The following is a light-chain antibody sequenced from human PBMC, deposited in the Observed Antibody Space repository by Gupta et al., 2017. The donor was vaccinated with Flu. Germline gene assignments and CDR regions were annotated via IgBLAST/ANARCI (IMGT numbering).Light chain of an antibody. CDR1: SSNIGAGYD. J-gene: IGLJ2*01. CDR2: GNS. V-gene: IGLV1-40*01. Sequence: VTSSCTGSSSNIGAGYDVHWYQQLPGTAPKLLIYGNSNRPSGVPDRFSGSKSGTSASLAITGLQAEDEADYYCQSYASSLSGSVFGGGTKLTVL. CDR3: QSYASSLSGSV.